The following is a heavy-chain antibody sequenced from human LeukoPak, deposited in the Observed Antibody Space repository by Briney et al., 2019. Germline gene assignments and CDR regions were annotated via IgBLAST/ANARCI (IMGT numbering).Heavy chain of an antibody. V-gene: IGHV3-53*01. Sequence: GGSLRLSCAASGFTVSSNYMSWVRQAPGKGLEWVSVIYSCGSTYYADSVKGRFTISRDNSKNTLYLQMNSLRAEDTAVYYCAKGTRVAARSLTPFDYWGQGTLVTVSS. D-gene: IGHD6-6*01. CDR3: AKGTRVAARSLTPFDY. J-gene: IGHJ4*02. CDR1: GFTVSSNY. CDR2: IYSCGST.